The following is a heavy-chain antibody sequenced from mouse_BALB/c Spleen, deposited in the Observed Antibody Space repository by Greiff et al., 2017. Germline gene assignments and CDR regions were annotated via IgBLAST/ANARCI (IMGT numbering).Heavy chain of an antibody. D-gene: IGHD4-1*01. J-gene: IGHJ4*01. CDR1: GFSLTSYG. V-gene: IGHV2-9*02. Sequence: VKLMESGPGLVAPSQSLSITCTVSGFSLTSYGVHWVRQPPGKGLEWLGVIWAGGSTNYNSALMSRLSISKDNSKSQVFLKMNSLQTDDTAMYYCARGLTGYYAMDYWGQGTSVTVSS. CDR2: IWAGGST. CDR3: ARGLTGYYAMDY.